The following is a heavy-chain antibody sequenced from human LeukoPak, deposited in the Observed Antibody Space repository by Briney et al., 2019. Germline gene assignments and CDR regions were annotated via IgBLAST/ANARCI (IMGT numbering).Heavy chain of an antibody. CDR3: TRDEYGVGSNFFDY. CDR1: GFNFGDYA. J-gene: IGHJ4*02. D-gene: IGHD4-17*01. Sequence: GGSLSLSCTASGFNFGDYAMSWFRQAPEKGLEGVGFITNKAFGGTAEYAASVKGRFTISRDDSRSIAYLQMDNLRTEDTGVYYCTRDEYGVGSNFFDYWGQGTLVTVST. CDR2: ITNKAFGGTA. V-gene: IGHV3-49*03.